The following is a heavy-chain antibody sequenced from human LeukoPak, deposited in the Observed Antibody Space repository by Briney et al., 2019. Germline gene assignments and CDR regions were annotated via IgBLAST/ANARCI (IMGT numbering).Heavy chain of an antibody. CDR2: IIPIFGTA. J-gene: IGHJ3*02. CDR1: GGTFSSYA. V-gene: IGHV1-69*13. D-gene: IGHD6-6*01. Sequence: GASVKVSCKASGGTFSSYAISWVRQAPGQGLEWMGGIIPIFGTANYAQKFQGRVTITADESTSTAYMELRSLRSDDTAVYYCARDRLLEYSSSWDAFDIWGQGTMVTVSS. CDR3: ARDRLLEYSSSWDAFDI.